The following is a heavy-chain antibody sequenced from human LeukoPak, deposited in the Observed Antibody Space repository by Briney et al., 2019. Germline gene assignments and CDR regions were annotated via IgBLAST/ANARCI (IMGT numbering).Heavy chain of an antibody. V-gene: IGHV3-73*01. CDR2: IRSKANGYAT. J-gene: IGHJ4*02. CDR1: GFTFSGSA. CDR3: TRGYSYGFFDY. Sequence: GGSLRLSCAASGFTFSGSAMHWVRQASGKGLEWVGRIRSKANGYATAYAASVKGRFTISRDDSKNTAYLQMNSLKTEDTAVYYCTRGYSYGFFDYWGQGTLVTVSS. D-gene: IGHD5-18*01.